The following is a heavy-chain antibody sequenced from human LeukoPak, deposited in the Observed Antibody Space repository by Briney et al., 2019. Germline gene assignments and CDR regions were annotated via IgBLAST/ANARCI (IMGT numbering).Heavy chain of an antibody. J-gene: IGHJ4*02. CDR3: ARGDYYDSSGPNFDY. Sequence: SETLSLTCTVSGGSISSYYWSWIRQPPGKGLEWIGYIYYSGSTNYNPSLKSRVTISVDTSKNQLSLKLSSVTAADTAVYYCARGDYYDSSGPNFDYWGQGTLVTVSS. D-gene: IGHD3-22*01. CDR2: IYYSGST. V-gene: IGHV4-59*01. CDR1: GGSISSYY.